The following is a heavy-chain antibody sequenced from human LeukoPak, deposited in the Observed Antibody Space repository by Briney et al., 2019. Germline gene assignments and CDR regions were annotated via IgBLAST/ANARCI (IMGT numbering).Heavy chain of an antibody. V-gene: IGHV3-11*01. CDR3: VRQVHDYGGNPSLFIDY. CDR2: ICRSSSTI. CDR1: GFTFSDDH. Sequence: PGGSLRLSCAASGFTFSDDHMSWVRQAPGKGLEWVSYICRSSSTIYYADSGKCRFTISRDNAKNSLYLQVNSLRGEDSAVYYCVRQVHDYGGNPSLFIDYWGQGTLVTVSS. J-gene: IGHJ4*02. D-gene: IGHD4-23*01.